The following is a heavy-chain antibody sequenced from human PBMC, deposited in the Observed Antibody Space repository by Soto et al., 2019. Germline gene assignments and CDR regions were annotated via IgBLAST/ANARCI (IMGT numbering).Heavy chain of an antibody. CDR1: GYSFTSYW. CDR3: AKQDDMGYSSSWYLGY. Sequence: GESLKISCKGSGYSFTSYWICWVRQMPGKGLEWMGIIYPGDSDTRYSPSFQGQVTTSADKSISTAYLQWSSLKASDTAMYYCAKQDDMGYSSSWYLGYWGQGALVPVPS. V-gene: IGHV5-51*01. CDR2: IYPGDSDT. J-gene: IGHJ4*02. D-gene: IGHD6-13*01.